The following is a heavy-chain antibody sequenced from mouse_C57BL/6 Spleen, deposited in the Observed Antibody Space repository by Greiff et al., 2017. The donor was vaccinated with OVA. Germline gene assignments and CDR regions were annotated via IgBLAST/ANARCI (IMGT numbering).Heavy chain of an antibody. CDR2: IYPGDGDT. CDR3: ARKGWADWYFDV. J-gene: IGHJ1*03. CDR1: GYAFSSSW. V-gene: IGHV1-82*01. Sequence: LEESGPELVKPGASVEISCKASGYAFSSSWMNWVKQRPGKGLEWIGRIYPGDGDTNYNGKFKGKATLTADKSSSTAYMQLSSLTSEDSAVYFCARKGWADWYFDVWGTGTTVTVSS. D-gene: IGHD3-3*01.